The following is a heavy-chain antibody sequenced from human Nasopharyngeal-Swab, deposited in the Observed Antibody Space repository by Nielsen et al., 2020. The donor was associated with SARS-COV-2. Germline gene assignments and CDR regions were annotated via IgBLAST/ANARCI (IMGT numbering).Heavy chain of an antibody. J-gene: IGHJ4*02. Sequence: GESLKISCAASGFTFSSYSMNWVRQAPGKGLEWVSSISSSSSYIYYADSVKGRFTISRDNAKNSLYLQMNSLRAEDTAVYYCARGVGAYGSGPLFDYWGQGTLVTVSS. D-gene: IGHD3-10*01. V-gene: IGHV3-21*01. CDR3: ARGVGAYGSGPLFDY. CDR2: ISSSSSYI. CDR1: GFTFSSYS.